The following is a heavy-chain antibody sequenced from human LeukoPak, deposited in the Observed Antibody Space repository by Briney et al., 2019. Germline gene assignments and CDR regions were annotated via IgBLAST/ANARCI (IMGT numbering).Heavy chain of an antibody. D-gene: IGHD3-10*01. CDR3: ARVPLYYGGLSFDY. Sequence: PGGSLRLSYAASGFTVSSNYTSWVRQAPGKGLEWVSVIYGGGSTYYADSVKGRFTISRDNSKNTLYLQMNSLRAEDTAVYYCARVPLYYGGLSFDYWGQGTLVTVSS. V-gene: IGHV3-53*01. CDR2: IYGGGST. CDR1: GFTVSSNY. J-gene: IGHJ4*02.